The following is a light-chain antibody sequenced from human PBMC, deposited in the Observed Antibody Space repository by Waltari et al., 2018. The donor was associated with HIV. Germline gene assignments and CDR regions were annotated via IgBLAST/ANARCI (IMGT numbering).Light chain of an antibody. CDR1: HGVSSS. J-gene: IGKJ1*01. V-gene: IGKV3-15*01. Sequence: EIVMTQSPATLSVSTGERATLSCMASHGVSSSLAWYQQRPSQAPRLLIYGASTRAAGIPARFSGSGSGTEFTLTISSLQSEDFALYYCQQYYNWPPWTFGQGTKVEIK. CDR3: QQYYNWPPWT. CDR2: GAS.